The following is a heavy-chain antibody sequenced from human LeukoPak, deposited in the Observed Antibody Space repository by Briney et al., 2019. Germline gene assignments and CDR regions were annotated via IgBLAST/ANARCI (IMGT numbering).Heavy chain of an antibody. Sequence: GGSLRLSCAASGFTFSSYSMNWVRQAPGKGPEWVSSVDSTGSYIYYADSLKGRFTVSRDNAKNSLFLQMSSLRVEDTAVYYCATDLAAAGPYYHYYMDVWGKGSAVTVSS. CDR1: GFTFSSYS. D-gene: IGHD6-13*01. J-gene: IGHJ6*03. V-gene: IGHV3-21*01. CDR2: VDSTGSYI. CDR3: ATDLAAAGPYYHYYMDV.